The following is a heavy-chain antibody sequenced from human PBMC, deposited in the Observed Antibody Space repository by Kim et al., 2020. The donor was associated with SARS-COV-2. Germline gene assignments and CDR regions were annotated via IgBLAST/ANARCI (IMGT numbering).Heavy chain of an antibody. J-gene: IGHJ5*02. CDR3: AAHVREWYSGYDFGGS. V-gene: IGHV4-39*07. D-gene: IGHD5-12*01. CDR1: GGSISSSSYY. CDR2: IYYSGST. Sequence: SETLSLTCTVSGGSISSSSYYWGWIRQPPGKGLEWIGSIYYSGSTYYNPSLKSRVTISVDTSKNQFSLKLSSVTAADTAVYYCAAHVREWYSGYDFGGSWGQGTLVTVSS.